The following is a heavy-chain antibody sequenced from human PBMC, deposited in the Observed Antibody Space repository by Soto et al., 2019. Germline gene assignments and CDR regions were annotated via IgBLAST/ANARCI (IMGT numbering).Heavy chain of an antibody. D-gene: IGHD3-22*01. J-gene: IGHJ6*02. CDR2: ISSSSSTI. CDR3: ARDPSYYYDSSGYYSAYGMDV. Sequence: QAGGSLRLSCAASGFTFSSYSMNWVRQAPGKGLEWVSYISSSSSTIYYADSVKGRFTISRYNAKNSLYLQMNSLRDEDTAVYYCARDPSYYYDSSGYYSAYGMDVWGQGTTVTVSS. V-gene: IGHV3-48*02. CDR1: GFTFSSYS.